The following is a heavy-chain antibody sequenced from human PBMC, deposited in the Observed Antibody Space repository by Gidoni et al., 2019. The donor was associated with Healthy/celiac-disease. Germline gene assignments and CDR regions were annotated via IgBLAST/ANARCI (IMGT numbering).Heavy chain of an antibody. CDR3: ARDASGYYFLWRYFDY. CDR2: ISSSSSNI. CDR1: GFPFSRYS. Sequence: EVQLVESGGGLVQPGGSLRLSCASPGFPFSRYSMTWVRQAPGKGLEWVSYISSSSSNIYYEDSVKGRFTISRDNAKNSLYLQMNSLREEDTAVYYCARDASGYYFLWRYFDYWGQGTLVTVSS. D-gene: IGHD3-22*01. V-gene: IGHV3-48*02. J-gene: IGHJ4*02.